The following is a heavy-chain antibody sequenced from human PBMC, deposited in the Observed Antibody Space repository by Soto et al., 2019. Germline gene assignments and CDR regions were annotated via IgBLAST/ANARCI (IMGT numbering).Heavy chain of an antibody. CDR2: INPSGGST. Sequence: ASVKVSCKASGYTFTSYYMHWVRQAPGQGLEWMGIINPSGGSTSYAQKFQGRVTITRDTSASTAYMELSSLRSEDTAVYYCARGRHVLRYFDWLSPRDYWARGTLVTVSS. CDR1: GYTFTSYY. D-gene: IGHD3-9*01. J-gene: IGHJ4*02. V-gene: IGHV1-46*01. CDR3: ARGRHVLRYFDWLSPRDY.